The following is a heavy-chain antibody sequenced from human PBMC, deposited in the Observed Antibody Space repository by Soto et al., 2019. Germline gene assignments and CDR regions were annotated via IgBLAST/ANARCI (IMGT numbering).Heavy chain of an antibody. J-gene: IGHJ4*02. V-gene: IGHV3-21*01. CDR2: ISSRSRYI. CDR3: ARDQEGAAITPEDGELLPSFFDY. D-gene: IGHD1-26*01. Sequence: GGSLRLSCAASGFTFSSYSMNWVRQAPGKGLEWVSSISSRSRYIYSTDSVKGRFTISRDNAKNSLYLQMNSLRAEDTAVYYCARDQEGAAITPEDGELLPSFFDYWGQGTLVTVSS. CDR1: GFTFSSYS.